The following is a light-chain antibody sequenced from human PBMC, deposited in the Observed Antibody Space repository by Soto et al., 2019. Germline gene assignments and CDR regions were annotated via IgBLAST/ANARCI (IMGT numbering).Light chain of an antibody. CDR1: QSVSCSY. V-gene: IGKV3-20*01. Sequence: EIVLTQSPGTLSLSPGERATLSGRASQSVSCSYLAWYQQKPGQAPRLLIYGASSRATGIPDRFSGSGSVTDFTLTISRLEPEDFAVYYCQQYGSSPYTFGQGTKLEIK. CDR2: GAS. J-gene: IGKJ2*01. CDR3: QQYGSSPYT.